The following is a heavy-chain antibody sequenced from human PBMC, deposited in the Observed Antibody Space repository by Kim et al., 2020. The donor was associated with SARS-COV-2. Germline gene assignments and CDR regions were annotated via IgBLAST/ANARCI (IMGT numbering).Heavy chain of an antibody. V-gene: IGHV3-33*01. Sequence: GGSLRLSCAGSGFAMSSYGMHWVRQAPGKGLEWVSLIWYDGGNKYYADSVKGRFTISRDNSKNTLYLQMNSLRAEDTAVYYCARDYAGYFKGLDVWGQGTTVTVSS. D-gene: IGHD3-9*01. CDR2: IWYDGGNK. CDR1: GFAMSSYG. J-gene: IGHJ6*02. CDR3: ARDYAGYFKGLDV.